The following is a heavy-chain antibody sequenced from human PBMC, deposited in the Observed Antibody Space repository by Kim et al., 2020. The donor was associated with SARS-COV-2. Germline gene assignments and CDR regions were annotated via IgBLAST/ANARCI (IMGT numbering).Heavy chain of an antibody. Sequence: SETLSLTCAVYGGSFSGYYWSWIRQPPGKGLEWIGEINHSGSTNYNPSLKSRVTISVDTSKNQFSLKLSSVTAADTAVYYCARALTPELRLGELSLYSLHLDYGGQGTLVTVSS. CDR2: INHSGST. D-gene: IGHD3-16*02. CDR3: ARALTPELRLGELSLYSLHLDY. V-gene: IGHV4-34*01. J-gene: IGHJ4*02. CDR1: GGSFSGYY.